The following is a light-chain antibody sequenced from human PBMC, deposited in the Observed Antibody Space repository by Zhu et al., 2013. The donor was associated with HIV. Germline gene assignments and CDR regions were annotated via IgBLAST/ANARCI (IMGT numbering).Light chain of an antibody. CDR2: DAS. J-gene: IGKJ4*01. V-gene: IGKV3-11*01. Sequence: EIVLTQSSATLSLSPGERATLSCRASQSVNTYLAWFQHRPGQAPRLLIYDASNRATGIPARFSGSGSGTDFTLTISSLEPEDFAVYYCQERSNWQALTFGGGTKVEIK. CDR3: QERSNWQALT. CDR1: QSVNTY.